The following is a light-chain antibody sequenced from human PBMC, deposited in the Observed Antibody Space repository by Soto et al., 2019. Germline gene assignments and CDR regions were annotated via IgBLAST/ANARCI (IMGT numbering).Light chain of an antibody. V-gene: IGLV2-8*01. CDR3: NSYVGSNNYV. CDR1: SGDITDNKY. Sequence: SVLTQPPSASGSPGQSVTISCTGTSGDITDNKYVSWFQQHPGKAPKLLIYEINKRPSGVPHRFSGSKSGNTASLTVSGLQADDGADYYCNSYVGSNNYVFGTGTKVTVL. J-gene: IGLJ1*01. CDR2: EIN.